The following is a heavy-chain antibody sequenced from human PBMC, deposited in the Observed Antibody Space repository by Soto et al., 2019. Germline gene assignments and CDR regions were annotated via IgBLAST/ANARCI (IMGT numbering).Heavy chain of an antibody. V-gene: IGHV1-18*01. CDR2: ISTYNGDT. CDR3: ARDSYGDYLIDY. D-gene: IGHD4-17*01. J-gene: IGHJ4*02. Sequence: GASVKVSCKASGYNFFSHGISWVRQAPGQGLEWMGWISTYNGDTNSAQNLQGRVTMTTDTSTSTAYMELRGLRSDDTAVYYCARDSYGDYLIDYWGQGTLVTVSS. CDR1: GYNFFSHG.